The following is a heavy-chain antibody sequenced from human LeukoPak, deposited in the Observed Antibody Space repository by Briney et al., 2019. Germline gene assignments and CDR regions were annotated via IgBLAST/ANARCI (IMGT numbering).Heavy chain of an antibody. CDR3: ARDTHYYGSGSPAFDI. CDR2: IQYDGSNK. CDR1: GFTFSSYA. Sequence: GGSLRLSCAASGFTFSSYAMHWVRQAPGKGLEWVTFIQYDGSNKYYADSVKGRFTISRDNSKNTLYLQMNSLRAEDTAVYYCARDTHYYGSGSPAFDIWGQGTMVTVSS. D-gene: IGHD3-10*01. V-gene: IGHV3-30*02. J-gene: IGHJ3*02.